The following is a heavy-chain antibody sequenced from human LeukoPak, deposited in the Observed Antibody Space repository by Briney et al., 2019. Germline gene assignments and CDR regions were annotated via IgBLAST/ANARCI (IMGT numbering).Heavy chain of an antibody. CDR2: INTSGST. CDR3: ARDQPYDYRFDH. D-gene: IGHD4-11*01. Sequence: SETLSLTCSVSGGSISSYFWSWIRQPPGKGLEWIGHINTSGSTNYKPSLKSRVTISVDTSKNQFSLKLSSVTAADTAVYYCARDQPYDYRFDHWGQGTLVTVSS. J-gene: IGHJ4*02. CDR1: GGSISSYF. V-gene: IGHV4-59*01.